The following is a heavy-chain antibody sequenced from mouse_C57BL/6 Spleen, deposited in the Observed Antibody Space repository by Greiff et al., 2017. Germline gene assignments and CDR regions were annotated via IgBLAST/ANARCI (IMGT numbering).Heavy chain of an antibody. CDR1: GFTFSDYG. CDR2: ISSGSSTI. D-gene: IGHD1-1*01. J-gene: IGHJ2*01. CDR3: ARGYYGSEGAFDY. V-gene: IGHV5-17*01. Sequence: EVKLVESGGGLVKPGGSLKLSCAASGFTFSDYGMHWVRQAPEKGLEWVAYISSGSSTIYYADTVKGRFTISRDNAKNTLFLQMTSLRSEETAMYYCARGYYGSEGAFDYWGQGTTLTVSS.